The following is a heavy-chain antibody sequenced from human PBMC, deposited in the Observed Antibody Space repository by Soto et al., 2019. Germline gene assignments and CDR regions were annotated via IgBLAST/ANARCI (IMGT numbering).Heavy chain of an antibody. CDR1: GGSFSGYY. J-gene: IGHJ4*02. CDR2: INHSGST. CDR3: ASQGPTIDY. V-gene: IGHV4-34*01. Sequence: SETLSLTCAVYGGSFSGYYWSWIRQPPGKGLEWIGEINHSGSTNYNPSLKSRVTMSVDTSKNQFSLKLSSVTAADTAVYYCASQGPTIDYWGQGTLVTVSS.